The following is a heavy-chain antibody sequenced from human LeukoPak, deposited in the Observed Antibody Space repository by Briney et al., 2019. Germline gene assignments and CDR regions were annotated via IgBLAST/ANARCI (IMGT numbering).Heavy chain of an antibody. CDR3: ARRYYGTTDYYYGMDV. D-gene: IGHD1-7*01. Sequence: GESLKIDCKGPGYSFTSYWIGWVRQMRGKGMEWMGILYPGDSDTRYSPSFQGQVTTSAAKSIRTAYLQWSSLKASDTAMYYCARRYYGTTDYYYGMDVWGQGTTVTVSS. CDR1: GYSFTSYW. V-gene: IGHV5-51*01. CDR2: LYPGDSDT. J-gene: IGHJ6*02.